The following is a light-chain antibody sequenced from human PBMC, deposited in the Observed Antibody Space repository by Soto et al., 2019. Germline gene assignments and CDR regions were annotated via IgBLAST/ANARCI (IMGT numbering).Light chain of an antibody. J-gene: IGLJ3*02. Sequence: QSVLTQPPSVSEAPGQRVTISCTGSSSNIGARYDVHWYQQRPGTAPKLLIYGDSNRPSGVPDRFSGSKSGTSASLAITGLQAEDEADYYCQSYDNSLSAWVFGGGTKLTVL. CDR3: QSYDNSLSAWV. CDR1: SSNIGARYD. V-gene: IGLV1-40*01. CDR2: GDS.